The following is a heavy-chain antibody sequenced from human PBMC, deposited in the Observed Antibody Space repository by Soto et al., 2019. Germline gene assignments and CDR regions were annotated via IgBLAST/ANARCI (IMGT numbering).Heavy chain of an antibody. J-gene: IGHJ3*01. CDR1: GLTVSGTKY. D-gene: IGHD1-1*01. CDR2: LYDVFGS. V-gene: IGHV3-53*01. Sequence: DVQLVESGGGLIQPGESLRLSCAAFGLTVSGTKYVAWVRQAPGKGLEWVSALYDVFGSFYEDSVKGRFTTSRDRSKSTVYLQMNDLRPDDTAVYYCASWHEREHAYDVWGQGTTVIVSS. CDR3: ASWHEREHAYDV.